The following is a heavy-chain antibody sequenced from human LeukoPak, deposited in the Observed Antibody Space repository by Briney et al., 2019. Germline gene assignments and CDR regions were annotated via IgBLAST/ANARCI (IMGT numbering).Heavy chain of an antibody. CDR1: GYTFTNHG. V-gene: IGHV1-18*01. J-gene: IGHJ4*02. CDR2: ISAYNGNT. D-gene: IGHD2-2*01. Sequence: GASVKVSCKASGYTFTNHGINWVRQAPGQGLEWMGWISAYNGNTNYAQKVQGRVTMTADTSTSTAYMELGSLRSDDTAVYYCARVDGRYCSSTSCYAWDHWGQGTLVTVSS. CDR3: ARVDGRYCSSTSCYAWDH.